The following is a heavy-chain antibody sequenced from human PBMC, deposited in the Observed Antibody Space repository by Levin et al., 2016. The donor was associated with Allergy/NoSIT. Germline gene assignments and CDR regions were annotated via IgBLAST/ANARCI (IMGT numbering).Heavy chain of an antibody. D-gene: IGHD2-15*01. CDR3: ARDNEGYCSGETCHKFDS. Sequence: GGSLRLSCAGSGFTFSRHGFSWVRQAPGKGLEWVSFISSSSSYIYYADSVEGRFTVSRDNARKSLFLQMDSLRAEDTAVYYCARDNEGYCSGETCHKFDSWGQGTLVTVSS. CDR1: GFTFSRHG. J-gene: IGHJ4*02. CDR2: ISSSSSYI. V-gene: IGHV3-21*01.